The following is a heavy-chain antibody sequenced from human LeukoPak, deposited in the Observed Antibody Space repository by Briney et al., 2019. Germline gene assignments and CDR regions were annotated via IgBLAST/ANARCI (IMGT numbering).Heavy chain of an antibody. V-gene: IGHV1-2*02. J-gene: IGHJ3*02. CDR1: GYTFTGYY. CDR3: ARGSEVGGTEKNALDI. D-gene: IGHD1-26*01. CDR2: INPSSVDT. Sequence: ASVKVSCKTSGYTFTGYYIHWVRQAPGQGLEWMGWINPSSVDTRYAQKFQDRVTMTRDTSITTAYMELSGLRSDDTALYYCARGSEVGGTEKNALDIWGQGTMVTVSS.